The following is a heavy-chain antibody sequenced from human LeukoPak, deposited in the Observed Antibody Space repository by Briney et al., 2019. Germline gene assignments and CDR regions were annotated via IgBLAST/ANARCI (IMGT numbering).Heavy chain of an antibody. CDR2: ISSSSSYI. J-gene: IGHJ4*02. CDR1: GFTFSSYS. Sequence: GGSLRLSCAASGFTFSSYSMTWVRQAPGKGLEWVSSISSSSSYIYYADSVKGRFTISRDNAKNSLYLQMNSLRAEDTAVYYCARDRSGDHLYYFDYWGQGTLVTVSS. V-gene: IGHV3-21*01. D-gene: IGHD2-21*02. CDR3: ARDRSGDHLYYFDY.